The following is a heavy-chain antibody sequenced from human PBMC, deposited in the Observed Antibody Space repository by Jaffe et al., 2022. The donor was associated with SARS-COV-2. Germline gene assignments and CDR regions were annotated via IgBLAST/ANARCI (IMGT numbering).Heavy chain of an antibody. CDR3: AKDPTTYCGGDCYSAEYFQH. CDR2: ISGSGGST. V-gene: IGHV3-23*01. Sequence: EVQLLESGGGLVQPGGSLRLSCAASGFTFSSYAMSWVRQAPGKGLEWVSAISGSGGSTYYADSVKGRFTISRDNSKNTLYLQMNSLRAEDTAVYYCAKDPTTYCGGDCYSAEYFQHWGQGTLVTVSS. D-gene: IGHD2-21*02. CDR1: GFTFSSYA. J-gene: IGHJ1*01.